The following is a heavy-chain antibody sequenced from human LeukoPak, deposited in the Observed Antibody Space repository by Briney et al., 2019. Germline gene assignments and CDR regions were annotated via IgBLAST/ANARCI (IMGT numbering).Heavy chain of an antibody. J-gene: IGHJ4*02. Sequence: ASVKVSCKASGYTFTGYYMHWVRQAPGQGLGWMGWINPNSGGTNYAQKFQGRVTMTRDTSISTAYMELSRLRSDDTAVYYCAREWEDYDILTGFDYWGQGTLVTVSS. CDR3: AREWEDYDILTGFDY. CDR2: INPNSGGT. V-gene: IGHV1-2*02. CDR1: GYTFTGYY. D-gene: IGHD3-9*01.